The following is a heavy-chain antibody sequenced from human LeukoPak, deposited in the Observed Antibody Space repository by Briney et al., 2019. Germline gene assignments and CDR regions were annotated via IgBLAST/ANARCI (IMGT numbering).Heavy chain of an antibody. CDR3: ARWGANDNDAFDI. CDR1: GYTFTSYY. J-gene: IGHJ3*02. V-gene: IGHV1-8*02. Sequence: ASVKVSCKASGYTFTSYYMHSVRQATGQGLEWMGWMNPNSGNTGYAQKFQGRVTMTRNTSISTTYMELSSLRSEDTAVYYCARWGANDNDAFDIWGQGTMVTVSS. CDR2: MNPNSGNT. D-gene: IGHD3-16*01.